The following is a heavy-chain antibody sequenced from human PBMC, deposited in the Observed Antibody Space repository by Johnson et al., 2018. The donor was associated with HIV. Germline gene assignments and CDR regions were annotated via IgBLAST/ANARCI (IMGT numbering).Heavy chain of an antibody. Sequence: VQLVESGGGVVQPGRSLRLSCAASGFTFSSYAMHWVRQAPGKGLEWVAVISYDGSNKYSADSVRGRFTISRDNSKNTVYLQMNSLRAEDTAVYYCARDSGSTEDSSASYRYAFDIWGQGTMVTVSS. CDR2: ISYDGSNK. J-gene: IGHJ3*02. CDR1: GFTFSSYA. V-gene: IGHV3-30-3*01. D-gene: IGHD6-6*01. CDR3: ARDSGSTEDSSASYRYAFDI.